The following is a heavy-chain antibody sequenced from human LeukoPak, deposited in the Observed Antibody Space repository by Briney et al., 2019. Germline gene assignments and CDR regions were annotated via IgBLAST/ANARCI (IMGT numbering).Heavy chain of an antibody. CDR3: AKSRWSVAAPRDY. D-gene: IGHD6-19*01. CDR1: GYTFTSYG. Sequence: GASVKVSCKSSGYTFTSYGFSWVRQAPGQGLEWMGWISAYDGNIKYAQKFQGRVTMTTDTSTSTVYMELRSLRSDDTAVYYCAKSRWSVAAPRDYWGQGTLVTVSS. J-gene: IGHJ4*02. V-gene: IGHV1-18*01. CDR2: ISAYDGNI.